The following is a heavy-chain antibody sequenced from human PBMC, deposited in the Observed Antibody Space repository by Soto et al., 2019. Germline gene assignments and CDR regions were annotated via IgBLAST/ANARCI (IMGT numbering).Heavy chain of an antibody. V-gene: IGHV3-30*18. CDR1: GFTLSSYG. CDR2: ISYDGSNK. Sequence: GGSLRLSCAASGFTLSSYGMHWVRQAPGKGLEWVAVISYDGSNKYYADSVKGRFTISRDNSKNTLYLQMNSLRAEDTAVYYCAKDLRDIVVVVAATWGQGTLVTVSS. J-gene: IGHJ4*02. D-gene: IGHD2-15*01. CDR3: AKDLRDIVVVVAAT.